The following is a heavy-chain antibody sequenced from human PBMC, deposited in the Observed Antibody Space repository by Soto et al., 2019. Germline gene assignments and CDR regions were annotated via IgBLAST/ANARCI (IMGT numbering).Heavy chain of an antibody. J-gene: IGHJ4*02. CDR2: ITWDGINI. Sequence: GGSLRLSCTASGFTFGDYTMHWVRQAPGKGLEWVSLITWDGINIEYADSVRGRFTISRDNSKNSLYLQMNGLRHEDTTFYYCAKDGIAWHWGQGTLVTVSS. V-gene: IGHV3-43*01. D-gene: IGHD2-15*01. CDR1: GFTFGDYT. CDR3: AKDGIAWH.